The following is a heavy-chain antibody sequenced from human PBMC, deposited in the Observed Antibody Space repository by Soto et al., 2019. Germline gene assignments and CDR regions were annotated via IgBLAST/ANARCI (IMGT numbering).Heavy chain of an antibody. J-gene: IGHJ6*02. Sequence: EVQLVESGGGLVQPGGSLRLSCAGSGFIFSTYTMNWVRQAPGKGLEWLAYITGPSTTISYRDCVKGRFTISRDNAKRSLFLQLDRLRDDDTAVYYCARSREPGVHYGLAVWGPGTTVTVSS. CDR1: GFIFSTYT. CDR2: ITGPSTTI. V-gene: IGHV3-48*02. D-gene: IGHD1-26*01. CDR3: ARSREPGVHYGLAV.